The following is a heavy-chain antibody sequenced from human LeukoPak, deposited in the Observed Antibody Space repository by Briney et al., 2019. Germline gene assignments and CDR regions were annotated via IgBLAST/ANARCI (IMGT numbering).Heavy chain of an antibody. V-gene: IGHV3-7*01. D-gene: IGHD5-24*01. J-gene: IGHJ4*02. CDR2: IKQDGSEK. Sequence: GGSLRLSCATSGFTFSTYWMSWVRQAPGKGLEWVANIKQDGSEKYYVDSVKGRFTISRDNAKNSLYLQMNSLRAEVTAVYYCANGDGFDYWGQGTLVTVSS. CDR3: ANGDGFDY. CDR1: GFTFSTYW.